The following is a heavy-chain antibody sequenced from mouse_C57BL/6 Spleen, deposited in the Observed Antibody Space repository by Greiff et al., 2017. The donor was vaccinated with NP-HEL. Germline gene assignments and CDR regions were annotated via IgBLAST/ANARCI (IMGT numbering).Heavy chain of an antibody. V-gene: IGHV2-2*01. CDR1: GFSLTSYG. J-gene: IGHJ3*01. CDR2: IWSGGST. CDR3: ARKGDYDGFAY. Sequence: VQLQQSGPGLVQPSQSLSITCTVSGFSLTSYGVHWVRQSPGKGLEWLGVIWSGGSTDYNAAFISRLSISKDNSKSQVVFKMNSLQADDTAIYYCARKGDYDGFAYWGQGTLVTVSA. D-gene: IGHD2-4*01.